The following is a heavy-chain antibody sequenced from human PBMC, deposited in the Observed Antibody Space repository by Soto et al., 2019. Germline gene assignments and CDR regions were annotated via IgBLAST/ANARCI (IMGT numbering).Heavy chain of an antibody. V-gene: IGHV4-31*03. D-gene: IGHD3-3*01. CDR2: IYYSGST. CDR1: GGSISSGDYY. Sequence: QVQLQESGPGLVKPSQTLSLTCTVSGGSISSGDYYWSWIRQHPGKGLEWIGYIYYSGSTYYNPSLKSRVNISGDPSKNQFSLKLSSVTAADTAVYYCARWWSGSRQGFDPWGQGTLVTVSS. CDR3: ARWWSGSRQGFDP. J-gene: IGHJ5*02.